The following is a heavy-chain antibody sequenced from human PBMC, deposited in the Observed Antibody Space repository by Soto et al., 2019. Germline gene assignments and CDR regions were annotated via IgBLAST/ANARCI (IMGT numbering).Heavy chain of an antibody. CDR3: AKDRTVAARNFDY. V-gene: IGHV3-23*01. D-gene: IGHD6-6*01. J-gene: IGHJ4*02. CDR2: ISTSIDDT. CDR1: GFAFSNYA. Sequence: EVQLLESGGGLVQPGGSLRLSCAASGFAFSNYAMHWVRQAPGKGLEWVSSISTSIDDTYYADSVKGRFTISRDDSKNTLYLQMNSLRAEDSAVYYCAKDRTVAARNFDYWGQGTQVTVSS.